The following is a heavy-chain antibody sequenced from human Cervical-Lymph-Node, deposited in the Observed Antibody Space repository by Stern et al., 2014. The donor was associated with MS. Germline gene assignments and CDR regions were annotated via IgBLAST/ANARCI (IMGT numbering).Heavy chain of an antibody. V-gene: IGHV1-3*01. D-gene: IGHD4-17*01. CDR3: ARSIAGYGDFYHGAFDI. CDR1: GYTFTSYA. Sequence: VQLVESGAEVKKPGASVTISCKASGYTFTSYAIHWVRQAPGQGLEWMGWITPGNGNTRYSQKFQDRVTITRDTSASTAYVELSGLRSEDTAVYYCARSIAGYGDFYHGAFDIWGQGTVVTVSS. J-gene: IGHJ3*02. CDR2: ITPGNGNT.